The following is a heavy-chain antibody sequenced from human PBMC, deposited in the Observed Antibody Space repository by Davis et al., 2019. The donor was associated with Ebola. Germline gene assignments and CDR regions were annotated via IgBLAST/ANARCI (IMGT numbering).Heavy chain of an antibody. V-gene: IGHV4-39*01. Sequence: MPGGSLRLSCTVSGGSIISSSYYWGWIRQPPGKGLEWIGSIYYSGSTYYNPSLKSRVTISVDTSKNQFSLKLSSVTAADTAVYYCFLAVAGFDYWGQGTLVTVSS. CDR2: IYYSGST. CDR1: GGSIISSSYY. D-gene: IGHD6-19*01. J-gene: IGHJ4*02. CDR3: FLAVAGFDY.